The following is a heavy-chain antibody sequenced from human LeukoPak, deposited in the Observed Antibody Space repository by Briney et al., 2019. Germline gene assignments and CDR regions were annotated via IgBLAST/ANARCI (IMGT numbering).Heavy chain of an antibody. CDR3: AKSQNTGKGNDAFDI. CDR1: GYSFSTYW. CDR2: IYPGDSET. Sequence: GESLKISCEGSGYSFSTYWIGWVRQMPGKGLEWMGIIYPGDSETRYSPSFEGQVTISADKSTSTAYLQWSSLKASDTAMYYCAKSQNTGKGNDAFDIWGQGTLVTVSS. V-gene: IGHV5-51*01. J-gene: IGHJ3*02. D-gene: IGHD2-8*02.